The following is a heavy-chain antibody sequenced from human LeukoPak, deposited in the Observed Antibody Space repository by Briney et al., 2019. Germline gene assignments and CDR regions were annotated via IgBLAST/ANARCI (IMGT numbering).Heavy chain of an antibody. CDR2: IKPDGSEN. V-gene: IGHV3-7*01. J-gene: IGHJ6*02. Sequence: AGGSLRLSCAASGFSFSDYWMSWVRQVPGKGLEWVANIKPDGSENYYVDSVKGPFTISRDIVKNSLYLQMNSLRAEDTAVYYCARGTSWGDVWGQGTTVTVSS. D-gene: IGHD6-13*01. CDR3: ARGTSWGDV. CDR1: GFSFSDYW.